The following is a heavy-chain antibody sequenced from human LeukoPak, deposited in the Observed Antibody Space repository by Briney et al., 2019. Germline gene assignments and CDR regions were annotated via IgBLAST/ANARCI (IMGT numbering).Heavy chain of an antibody. J-gene: IGHJ6*02. CDR3: ARGHGSGWSYYYYGMDV. CDR1: GYTFTSYY. V-gene: IGHV1-46*01. CDR2: INPSGGST. Sequence: GASVKVSCMASGYTFTSYYMHWVRQAPGQGLEWMGIINPSGGSTSYAQKFQGRVTMTRDTSTSTVYMELSSLRSDDTAVYYCARGHGSGWSYYYYGMDVWGQGTTVTVSS. D-gene: IGHD6-19*01.